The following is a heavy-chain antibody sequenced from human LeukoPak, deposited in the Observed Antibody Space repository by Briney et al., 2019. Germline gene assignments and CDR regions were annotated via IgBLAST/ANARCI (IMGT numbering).Heavy chain of an antibody. Sequence: SETLSLTCAVYGGSFSGYYWSWIRQPPGKGLEWIGEINHSGSTNYNPSLKSRVTISVDTSKNQFSLKLSSVTAADTAVYYCARQRLTGYNSPFDYWGQGTLVTVSS. V-gene: IGHV4-34*01. CDR1: GGSFSGYY. CDR2: INHSGST. J-gene: IGHJ4*02. D-gene: IGHD6-19*01. CDR3: ARQRLTGYNSPFDY.